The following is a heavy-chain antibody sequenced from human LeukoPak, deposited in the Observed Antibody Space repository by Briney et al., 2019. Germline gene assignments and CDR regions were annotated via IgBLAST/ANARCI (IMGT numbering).Heavy chain of an antibody. J-gene: IGHJ5*02. CDR1: GFTFDDYG. D-gene: IGHD3-3*01. CDR3: GREQSAYYVHAFDP. CDR2: INWNGGST. V-gene: IGHV3-20*04. Sequence: GGSLRLSCAASGFTFDDYGMSWVRQAPGKGLEWVSGINWNGGSTGYADSMKGRFTISRDNSKNTLFLQMNSLRTDDTAVYYCGREQSAYYVHAFDPWGQGTLVTVSS.